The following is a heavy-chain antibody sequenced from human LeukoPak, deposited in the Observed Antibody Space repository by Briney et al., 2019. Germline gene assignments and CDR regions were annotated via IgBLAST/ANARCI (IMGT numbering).Heavy chain of an antibody. Sequence: PSETLSLTCTVSGGSVRSGGYYWSWIRQPPGKGLEWIGEINHSGSTNYNPSLKSRVTISVDTSKNQFSLKLSSVTAADTAVYYCARRSSWYVSNWFDPWGQGTLVTVSS. J-gene: IGHJ5*02. CDR3: ARRSSWYVSNWFDP. CDR2: INHSGST. V-gene: IGHV4-34*01. D-gene: IGHD6-13*01. CDR1: GGSVRSGGYY.